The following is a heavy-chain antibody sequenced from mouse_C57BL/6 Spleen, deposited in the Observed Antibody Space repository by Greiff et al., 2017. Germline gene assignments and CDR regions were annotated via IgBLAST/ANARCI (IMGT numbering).Heavy chain of an antibody. J-gene: IGHJ1*03. CDR3: AREAYYGSSYVEYFDV. D-gene: IGHD1-1*01. V-gene: IGHV5-17*01. CDR2: ISSGSSTI. CDR1: GFTFSDYG. Sequence: DVQLVESGGGLVKPGGSLKLSCAASGFTFSDYGMHWVRQAPEKGLEWVAYISSGSSTIYYADTVKGRFTISRDNAKNTLFLQMTSLRSEDTAMYYCAREAYYGSSYVEYFDVWGTGTTVTVSS.